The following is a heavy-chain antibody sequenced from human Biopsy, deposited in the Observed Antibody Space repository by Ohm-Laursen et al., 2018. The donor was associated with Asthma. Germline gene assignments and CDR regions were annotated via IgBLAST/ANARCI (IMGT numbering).Heavy chain of an antibody. CDR1: GYTFTSYY. D-gene: IGHD1-26*01. V-gene: IGHV1-46*01. J-gene: IGHJ4*02. Sequence: ASVKVSCKASGYTFTSYYMHWVRQAPGQGLEWMGIIDPSGGNTSYAQKFQGRVPMTRDTSTSTVYMELSSLRSEDTAVYYCTRAGALIVGATMGYWGQGTLVTVSS. CDR3: TRAGALIVGATMGY. CDR2: IDPSGGNT.